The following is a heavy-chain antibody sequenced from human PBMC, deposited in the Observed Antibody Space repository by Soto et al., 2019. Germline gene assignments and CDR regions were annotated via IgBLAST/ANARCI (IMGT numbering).Heavy chain of an antibody. CDR1: GGSISSYY. J-gene: IGHJ4*02. V-gene: IGHV4-59*12. D-gene: IGHD6-13*01. CDR3: AGAADLTFDY. CDR2: IYYSGST. Sequence: SETLSLTCTVSGGSISSYYWSWIRQPPGKGLEWIGYIYYSGSTNYNPSLKSRVTISVDTSKNQFSLQLNSVTPEDTAVYYCAGAADLTFDYWGQETLVTVS.